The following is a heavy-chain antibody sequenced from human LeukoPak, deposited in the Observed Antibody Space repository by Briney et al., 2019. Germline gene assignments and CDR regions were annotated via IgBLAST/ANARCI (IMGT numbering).Heavy chain of an antibody. Sequence: PGGSLRLSCAVSGFTVSSDYMSWVRQAPGKGLEWVSVMYSGGSTYYADSVKGRFTTSRDNSKNTLYLQMNSLRAEDTAVYYCVRHDWFDPWGRGTRVTVSS. V-gene: IGHV3-66*04. J-gene: IGHJ5*02. CDR2: MYSGGST. CDR1: GFTVSSDY. CDR3: VRHDWFDP.